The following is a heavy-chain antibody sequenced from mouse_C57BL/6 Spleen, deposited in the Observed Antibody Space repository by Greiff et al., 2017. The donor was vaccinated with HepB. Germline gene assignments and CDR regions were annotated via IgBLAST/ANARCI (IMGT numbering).Heavy chain of an antibody. Sequence: VQLQQSVAELVRPGASVKLSCTASGFNIKNTYMHWVKQRPEQGLGWIGRIDPANGNTKYAPKFQGKATITADPSSNTAYLQLSGLTSEDTAIYYCASSGYDYDLAWFAYWGQGTLVTVSA. D-gene: IGHD2-4*01. J-gene: IGHJ3*01. CDR1: GFNIKNTY. V-gene: IGHV14-3*01. CDR3: ASSGYDYDLAWFAY. CDR2: IDPANGNT.